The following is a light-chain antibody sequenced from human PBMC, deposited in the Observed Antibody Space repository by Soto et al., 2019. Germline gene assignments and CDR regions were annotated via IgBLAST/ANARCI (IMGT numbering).Light chain of an antibody. CDR2: EVS. CDR3: SSYTTISTWV. J-gene: IGLJ2*01. Sequence: QSDLTQPASVSGFLGQSITISCTGSSSDVGGYNHVSWYQQHPGKAPKVIIYEVSNRPSGISNRFSGSKSGNTASLTISGLQAEDEADYYCSSYTTISTWVFGGGTKLTVL. CDR1: SSDVGGYNH. V-gene: IGLV2-14*01.